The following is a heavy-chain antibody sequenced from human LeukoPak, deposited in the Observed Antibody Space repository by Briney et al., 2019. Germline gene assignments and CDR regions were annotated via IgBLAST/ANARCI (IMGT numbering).Heavy chain of an antibody. Sequence: GGSLRLSCAASGFTFSSYAMSWVRQAPGKGLEWVSAISGSGGSTYYADSVKGRFTISRDNSKNTLYLQMNSLRAEDTAVYHCAKDGEYYYDSSGYFDYWGQGTLVTVSS. CDR2: ISGSGGST. V-gene: IGHV3-23*01. D-gene: IGHD3-22*01. CDR1: GFTFSSYA. J-gene: IGHJ4*02. CDR3: AKDGEYYYDSSGYFDY.